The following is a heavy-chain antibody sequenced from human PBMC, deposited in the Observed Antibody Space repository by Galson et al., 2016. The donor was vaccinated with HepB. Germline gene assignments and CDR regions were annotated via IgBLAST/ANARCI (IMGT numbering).Heavy chain of an antibody. CDR3: VRDSPYGGVFDY. Sequence: SLRLSCAASGFTFNSYTMGWVRQAPVKGLEWVATIPHDGAKQYYADFVKGRFTISRDNSKDMLYLQITGLRLDDTAVYYCVRDSPYGGVFDYWGQGTQVTVSS. D-gene: IGHD4-23*01. CDR1: GFTFNSYT. J-gene: IGHJ4*02. CDR2: IPHDGAKQ. V-gene: IGHV3-30-3*01.